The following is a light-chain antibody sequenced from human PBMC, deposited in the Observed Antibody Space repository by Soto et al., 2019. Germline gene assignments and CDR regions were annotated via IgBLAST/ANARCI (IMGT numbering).Light chain of an antibody. V-gene: IGLV2-23*01. CDR3: CSYAGSSTWV. J-gene: IGLJ3*02. CDR2: EGS. CDR1: SSDVGSYNL. Sequence: QSALTQPASVSGSPRQSITISCTGTSSDVGSYNLVSWYQQHPGKAPKLMIYEGSKRPSGVSYRFSGSKSGNTASLTISGLQAEDEADYYCCSYAGSSTWVFGGGTKLTVL.